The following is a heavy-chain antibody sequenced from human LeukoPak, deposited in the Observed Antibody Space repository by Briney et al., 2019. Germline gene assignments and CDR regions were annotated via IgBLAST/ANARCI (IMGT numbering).Heavy chain of an antibody. D-gene: IGHD4-17*01. Sequence: GGSLRLFCAASGFTFSSYSMNWVRQAPGKGLEWVSSITNTRNYINYADSVKGRFTISRDNAKNSLYLQTNSLRAEDTAVYYCARVEPNGDSDYWGQGTLVTVSS. CDR3: ARVEPNGDSDY. J-gene: IGHJ4*02. V-gene: IGHV3-21*01. CDR1: GFTFSSYS. CDR2: ITNTRNYI.